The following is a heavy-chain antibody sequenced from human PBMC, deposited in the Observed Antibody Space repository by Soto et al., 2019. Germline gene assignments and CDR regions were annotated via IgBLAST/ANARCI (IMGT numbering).Heavy chain of an antibody. Sequence: GGSLRLSCAASGFSVSSNYMSWVRQAPGEGLEWVAIIYINGSTDYADSVQGRFSVSRDIYKNTLFLQMNTLRAEDTGVYYCSKVHSSGSASLDYWGQGTLVTVSS. J-gene: IGHJ4*02. CDR2: IYINGST. V-gene: IGHV3-53*01. CDR3: SKVHSSGSASLDY. D-gene: IGHD6-19*01. CDR1: GFSVSSNY.